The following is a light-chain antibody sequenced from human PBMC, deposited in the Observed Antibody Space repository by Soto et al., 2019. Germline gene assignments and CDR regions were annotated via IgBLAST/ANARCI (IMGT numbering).Light chain of an antibody. CDR2: DVT. J-gene: IGLJ1*01. Sequence: QSRLTQPRSVSGSPGKKITLYCTGTSSDVGSYYFVSWYQQHPGKAPKIIIYDVTKRPSGVPDRFSCSKSGNTDSLTISGLQAEDEADYYCCSYAGSYTHVCGTGTKVTVL. V-gene: IGLV2-11*01. CDR3: CSYAGSYTHV. CDR1: SSDVGSYYF.